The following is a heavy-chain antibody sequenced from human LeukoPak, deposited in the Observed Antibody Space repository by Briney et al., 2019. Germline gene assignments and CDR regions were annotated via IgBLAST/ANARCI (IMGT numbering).Heavy chain of an antibody. CDR1: GYTFSDYY. Sequence: AAVKVSCKASGYTFSDYYMHRVRQAPGQGLEWMGWFYPNSGGTSYAQTFPGRVTVTRDTSISTAYMELTRVTSDDSAVYSCASEGHYINSLDYW. J-gene: IGHJ4*01. V-gene: IGHV1-2*02. D-gene: IGHD1-1*01. CDR2: FYPNSGGT. CDR3: ASEGHYINSLDY.